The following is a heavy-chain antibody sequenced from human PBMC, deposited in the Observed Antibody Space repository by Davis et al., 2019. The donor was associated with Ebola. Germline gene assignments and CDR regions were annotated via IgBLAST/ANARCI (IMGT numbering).Heavy chain of an antibody. Sequence: PAGSLTLSCPASGITFSRSSMNWVRQAPGKGLEWVAFISSGSFTIHYADSVKGRFTISRDNAKNSLFLQMNSLRDEDTTVYYCARWSILGQWGQGTLVTVSS. J-gene: IGHJ4*02. CDR1: GITFSRSS. CDR3: ARWSILGQ. V-gene: IGHV3-48*02. CDR2: ISSGSFTI. D-gene: IGHD3-3*01.